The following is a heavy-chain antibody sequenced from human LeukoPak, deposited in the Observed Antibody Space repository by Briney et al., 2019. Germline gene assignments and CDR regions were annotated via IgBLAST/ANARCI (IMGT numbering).Heavy chain of an antibody. CDR1: GGSISSGGYY. D-gene: IGHD5-12*01. J-gene: IGHJ4*02. CDR3: ARRAVRLSRRGYSGYDRGYSYGFLY. CDR2: IYHSGST. Sequence: PSETLSLTCTVSGGSISSGGYYWSWIRQPPGKGLEWIGYIYHSGSTYYNPSLKSRVTISVDTSKNQFSLKLSSVTAADTAVYYCARRAVRLSRRGYSGYDRGYSYGFLYWGQGTLVTVSS. V-gene: IGHV4-30-2*01.